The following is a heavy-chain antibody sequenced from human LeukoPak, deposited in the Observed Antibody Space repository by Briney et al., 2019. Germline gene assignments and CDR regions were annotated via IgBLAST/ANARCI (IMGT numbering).Heavy chain of an antibody. D-gene: IGHD1-1*01. J-gene: IGHJ6*02. V-gene: IGHV4-30-4*01. Sequence: PSQTLSLTCTVSGGSISSGDYYWSWIRQPPGKGLEWIGYIYYSGSTYHNPSLKSRVTISVDTSKNQFSLKLSSVTAADTAVYYCARVELYYYGMDVWGQGTTVTVSS. CDR3: ARVELYYYGMDV. CDR1: GGSISSGDYY. CDR2: IYYSGST.